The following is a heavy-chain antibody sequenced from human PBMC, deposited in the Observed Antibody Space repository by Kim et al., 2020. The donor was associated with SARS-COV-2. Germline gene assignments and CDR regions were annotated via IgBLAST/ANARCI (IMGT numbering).Heavy chain of an antibody. V-gene: IGHV3-7*01. J-gene: IGHJ4*02. CDR2: IKQDGSEK. D-gene: IGHD6-19*01. CDR3: ARDRYSSGWYPIDY. CDR1: GFTFSNYW. Sequence: GGSLRLSCAASGFTFSNYWMRWVRQTPGKGLECVAQIKQDGSEKNYMDSVKGRFNISRDNAKNLVYLQMNSLGVEDTAVYFCARDRYSSGWYPIDYWGQGTLVTVSS.